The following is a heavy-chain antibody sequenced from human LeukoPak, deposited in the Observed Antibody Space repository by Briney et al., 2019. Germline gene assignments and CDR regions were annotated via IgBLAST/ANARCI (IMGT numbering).Heavy chain of an antibody. CDR2: ISGSGGST. CDR1: GFTFSSYA. J-gene: IGHJ4*02. CDR3: ARLIHYYDSSGYYFDY. V-gene: IGHV3-23*01. Sequence: GGSLRLSCAASGFTFSSYAMSWVRQAPGKGLEWVSAISGSGGSTYYADSVKGRFTISRDNSKNTLYLQMNSLRAEDTAVYYCARLIHYYDSSGYYFDYWGQGTLVTVSS. D-gene: IGHD3-22*01.